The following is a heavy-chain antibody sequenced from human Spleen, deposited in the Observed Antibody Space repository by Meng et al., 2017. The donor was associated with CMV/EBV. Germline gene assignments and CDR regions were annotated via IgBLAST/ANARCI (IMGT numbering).Heavy chain of an antibody. CDR2: IHCDGGGT. J-gene: IGHJ5*02. Sequence: SGYPFSRYYMPWLRPAPGQRLEWMGIIHCDGGGTTYAQKFQGRVTMTRDTSTNTVYMEVSSLRSEDTAVYYCARDPALVGASHWFDPWGQGTLVTVSS. CDR1: GYPFSRYY. CDR3: ARDPALVGASHWFDP. D-gene: IGHD1-26*01. V-gene: IGHV1-46*01.